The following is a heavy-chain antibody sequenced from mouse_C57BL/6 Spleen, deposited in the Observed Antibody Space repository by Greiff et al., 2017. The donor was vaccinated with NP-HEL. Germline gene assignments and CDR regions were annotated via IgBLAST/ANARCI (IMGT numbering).Heavy chain of an antibody. V-gene: IGHV1-15*01. CDR3: TTYYDGSSRCAY. D-gene: IGHD1-1*01. CDR1: GYTFTDYE. CDR2: IDPETGGT. J-gene: IGHJ3*01. Sequence: ESGAELVRPGASVTLSCKASGYTFTDYEMHWVKQTPVHGLEWIGAIDPETGGTAYNQKFKGKAILTADKSSSTAYMELRSLTSEDSAVYYCTTYYDGSSRCAYWGQGTLVTVSA.